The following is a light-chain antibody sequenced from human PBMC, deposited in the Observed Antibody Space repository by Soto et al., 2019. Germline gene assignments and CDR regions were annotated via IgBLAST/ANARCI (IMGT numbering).Light chain of an antibody. CDR2: GAS. V-gene: IGKV3-15*01. CDR3: QQYNNWPVT. J-gene: IGKJ1*01. Sequence: VLTQSPGTLSVSPGERATLSCRASQSVSSKLAWYQQKPGQAPRLLFYGASTGATGIPARFSGSGSETEFTLSISSLQSEDFAVYYCQQYNNWPVTFGQGTKVDIK. CDR1: QSVSSK.